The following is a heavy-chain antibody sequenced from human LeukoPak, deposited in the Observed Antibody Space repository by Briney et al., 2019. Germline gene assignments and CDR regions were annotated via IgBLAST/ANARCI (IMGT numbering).Heavy chain of an antibody. CDR3: ARGGIQAPGIFDN. V-gene: IGHV4-59*01. D-gene: IGHD6-13*01. J-gene: IGHJ4*02. CDR1: GGSISSYY. Sequence: SETLSLTCTVSGGSISSYYWSWIRQPPGKGLEWIGYIYYSGSTNYNPSLKSRVTISVDTSKNQFSLKLSSVTAADTAVYFCARGGIQAPGIFDNWGQGTLVTVSS. CDR2: IYYSGST.